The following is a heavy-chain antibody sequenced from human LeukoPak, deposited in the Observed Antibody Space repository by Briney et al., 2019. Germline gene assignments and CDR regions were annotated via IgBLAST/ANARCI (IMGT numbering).Heavy chain of an antibody. CDR3: ARDSCSSTSCYNNWFDP. CDR1: GGSISSYY. CDR2: FYTSGST. V-gene: IGHV4-4*07. Sequence: PTETLSLTCTVSGGSISSYYWSWIRQPAGKGLEWIGLFYTSGSTNYNPSLKSRVTMSVDKSKNQFSLKLNSVTAADTAVYYCARDSCSSTSCYNNWFDPWGQGTLVTVSS. D-gene: IGHD2-2*02. J-gene: IGHJ5*02.